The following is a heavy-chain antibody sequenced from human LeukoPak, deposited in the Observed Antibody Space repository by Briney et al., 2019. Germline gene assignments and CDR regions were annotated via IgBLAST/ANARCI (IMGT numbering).Heavy chain of an antibody. D-gene: IGHD3-3*01. CDR1: GYTFSSYY. CDR2: INPSGGST. CDR3: ARDRNYYDFWSGYYNGLRGDWFDP. Sequence: ASVKVSCKASGYTFSSYYTHWVRQAPGQGLEWMGIINPSGGSTSYAQKFQGRVTMTRDTSTSTVYMELSSLRSGDTAVYYCARDRNYYDFWSGYYNGLRGDWFDPWGQGTLVTVSS. V-gene: IGHV1-46*01. J-gene: IGHJ5*02.